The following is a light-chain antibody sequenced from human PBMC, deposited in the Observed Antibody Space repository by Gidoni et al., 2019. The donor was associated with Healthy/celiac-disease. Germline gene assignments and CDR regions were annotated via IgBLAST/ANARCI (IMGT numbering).Light chain of an antibody. Sequence: VMPQSPATLSVSPGERATLSCSASHSVSSYLAWYQQKPGQAPRLLNYGASTRATGIPARFSGSGSGTEFTLTIRSLQSEDVAVYYCQQYNNWPPWTFGQGTKVEIK. J-gene: IGKJ1*01. CDR3: QQYNNWPPWT. CDR1: HSVSSY. V-gene: IGKV3-15*01. CDR2: GAS.